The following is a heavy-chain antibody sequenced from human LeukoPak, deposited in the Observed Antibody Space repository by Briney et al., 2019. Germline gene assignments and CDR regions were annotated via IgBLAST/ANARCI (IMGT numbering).Heavy chain of an antibody. CDR1: GYTFTGYY. Sequence: ASVKDSCKASGYTFTGYYMHWVRQAPGQGLEWMGWINPNSGGTNYAQKFQGRVTMTRDTSISTAYMELSRLRSDGTAVYYCCPGIAAAGAFDIWGQGTVITVSS. D-gene: IGHD6-13*01. CDR3: CPGIAAAGAFDI. CDR2: INPNSGGT. J-gene: IGHJ3*02. V-gene: IGHV1-2*02.